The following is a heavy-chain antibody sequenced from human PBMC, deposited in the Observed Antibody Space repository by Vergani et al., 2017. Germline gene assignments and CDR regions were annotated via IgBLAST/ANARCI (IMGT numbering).Heavy chain of an antibody. J-gene: IGHJ4*02. Sequence: QVQLVQSGAEVKKPGSSVKVSCKASGGTFSSYTISWVRQAPGQGLEWMGRIIPILGIASYAQKFQGRVTITADKSTSTAYMELSSLRSEDTAVYYCARRGYYYDSSGYNDYWCQGTLVTVSS. CDR2: IIPILGIA. D-gene: IGHD3-22*01. CDR3: ARRGYYYDSSGYNDY. CDR1: GGTFSSYT. V-gene: IGHV1-69*02.